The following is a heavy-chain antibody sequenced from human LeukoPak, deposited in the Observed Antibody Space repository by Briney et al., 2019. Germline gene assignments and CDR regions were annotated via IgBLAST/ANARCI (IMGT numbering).Heavy chain of an antibody. CDR1: GGSISSSSYY. V-gene: IGHV4-39*01. CDR2: IYYSGST. CDR3: AGHFSGLYGSGSYYPYYFDY. J-gene: IGHJ4*02. Sequence: PSETLSLTCTVSGGSISSSSYYWGWIRQPPGKGLEWIGSIYYSGSTYYNPSLKSRVTISVDTSKNQFSLKLSSVTAADTAVYYCAGHFSGLYGSGSYYPYYFDYWGQGTLVTVSS. D-gene: IGHD3-10*01.